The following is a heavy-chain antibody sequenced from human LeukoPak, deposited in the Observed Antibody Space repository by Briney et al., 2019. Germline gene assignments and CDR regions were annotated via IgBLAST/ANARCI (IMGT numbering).Heavy chain of an antibody. CDR1: GGSISSGDYY. CDR2: IYYSGSA. Sequence: PSETLSLTCTVSGGSISSGDYYWSWIRQHPGKGLEWIGYIYYSGSAYYNPSLKSRVTISVDTSKNQFSLKLSSVTAADTAAYYCARGGIVVVPAAMSDDAFDIWGQGTMVTVSS. CDR3: ARGGIVVVPAAMSDDAFDI. V-gene: IGHV4-31*03. D-gene: IGHD2-2*01. J-gene: IGHJ3*02.